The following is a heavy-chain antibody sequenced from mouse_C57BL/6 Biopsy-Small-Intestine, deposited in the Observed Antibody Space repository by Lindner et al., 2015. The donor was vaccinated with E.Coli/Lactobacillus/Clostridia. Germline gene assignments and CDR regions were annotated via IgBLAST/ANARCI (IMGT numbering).Heavy chain of an antibody. V-gene: IGHV1-53*01. D-gene: IGHD1-2*01. J-gene: IGHJ3*01. CDR1: GYTFTGYF. Sequence: SVKVSCKTSGYTFTGYFMHWVRQAPGQGLEWMGWVNPDTGVTNYAQKFRGRVTMTRDTSIGTAYMELSRLRSDDTATYYCAKGGITMIIMSAFDIWGQGTMVTVSS. CDR3: AKGGITMIIMSAFDI. CDR2: VNPDTGVT.